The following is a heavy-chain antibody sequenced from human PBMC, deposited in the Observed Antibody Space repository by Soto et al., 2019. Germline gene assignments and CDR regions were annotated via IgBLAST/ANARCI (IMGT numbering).Heavy chain of an antibody. CDR1: GFTFSDHY. CDR3: SRGGGGGLFDL. Sequence: QVHLVESGGGLVKPGGSLRLSCASYGFTFSDHYMSWIRRSPGKGLEFLSYISPRTTYKNYADSVKGRFTISRDNAKNSLYLQLNSLRAEDTAIYYCSRGGGGGLFDLWGQGTFVTVSS. D-gene: IGHD2-21*01. CDR2: ISPRTTYK. J-gene: IGHJ4*02. V-gene: IGHV3-11*06.